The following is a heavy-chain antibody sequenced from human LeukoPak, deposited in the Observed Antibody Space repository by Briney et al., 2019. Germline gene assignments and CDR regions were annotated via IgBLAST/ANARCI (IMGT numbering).Heavy chain of an antibody. CDR2: INHSGST. CDR3: ARGRRRWDIVVVRPFDP. J-gene: IGHJ5*02. V-gene: IGHV4-34*01. D-gene: IGHD2-2*01. CDR1: GGSFSGYY. Sequence: PSETLSLTCAVYGGSFSGYYWSWIRQPPGKGPEWIGEINHSGSTNYNPSLKSRVTISVDTSKNQFSLKLSSVTAADTAVYYCARGRRRWDIVVVRPFDPWGQGTLVTVSS.